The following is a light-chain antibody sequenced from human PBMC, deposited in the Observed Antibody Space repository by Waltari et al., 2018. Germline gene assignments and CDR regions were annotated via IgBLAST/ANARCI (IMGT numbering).Light chain of an antibody. CDR2: KAS. CDR3: QQYHSYSPYT. Sequence: DIQMTQSPSILSASVGDRVTIPCRASQTISIYLAWYQQKPGKAPNLLIYKASTLESGVPSRFSGSESGTEFTLTISSLQPDDFATYYCQQYHSYSPYTFGQGTTLDIK. CDR1: QTISIY. V-gene: IGKV1-5*03. J-gene: IGKJ2*01.